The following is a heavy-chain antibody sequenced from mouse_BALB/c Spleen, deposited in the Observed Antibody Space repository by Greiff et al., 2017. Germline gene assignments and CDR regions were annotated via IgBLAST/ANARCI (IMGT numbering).Heavy chain of an antibody. CDR2: INPYNGAT. CDR1: GYSFTGYY. CDR3: ARLGDGDY. D-gene: IGHD3-3*01. V-gene: IGHV1-31*01. J-gene: IGHJ2*01. Sequence: EVQLQQSGPELVKPGASVKISCKASGYSFTGYYMHWVKQSHVKSLEWIGRINPYNGATSYNQNFKDKASLTVDKSSSTAYMELHSLTSEDSAVYYCARLGDGDYWGQGTTLTVSS.